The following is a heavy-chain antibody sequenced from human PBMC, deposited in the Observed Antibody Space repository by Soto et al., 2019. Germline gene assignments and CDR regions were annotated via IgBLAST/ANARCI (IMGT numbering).Heavy chain of an antibody. J-gene: IGHJ4*02. CDR3: ARSILDCSGGSCYSYYFDY. D-gene: IGHD2-15*01. Sequence: QVQLVESGGGVVQPGRSLRLSCAASGFTFSSYAMHWVRQAPGKGLEWVAVISYDGSNKYYADSVKGRFTISRDNSKNTLYLQMNSLRADDTAVYYCARSILDCSGGSCYSYYFDYWGQGTLVTVSS. V-gene: IGHV3-30-3*01. CDR2: ISYDGSNK. CDR1: GFTFSSYA.